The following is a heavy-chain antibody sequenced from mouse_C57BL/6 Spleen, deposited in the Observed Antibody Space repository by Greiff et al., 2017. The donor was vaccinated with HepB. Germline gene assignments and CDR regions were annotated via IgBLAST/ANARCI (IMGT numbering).Heavy chain of an antibody. Sequence: VQLQQPGAELVRPGTSVKLSCKASGYTFTSYWMHWVKQRPGQGLEWIGVIDPSDSYTNYNQKFKGKATLTVDTSSSTAYMQLSSLTSEDSAVYYCARLGGYGYDDFDYWGQGTTLTVSS. D-gene: IGHD2-2*01. V-gene: IGHV1-59*01. CDR1: GYTFTSYW. J-gene: IGHJ2*01. CDR2: IDPSDSYT. CDR3: ARLGGYGYDDFDY.